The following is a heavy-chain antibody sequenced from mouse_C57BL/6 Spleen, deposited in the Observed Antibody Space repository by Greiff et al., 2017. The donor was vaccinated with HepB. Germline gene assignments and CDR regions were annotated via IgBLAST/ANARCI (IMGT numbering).Heavy chain of an antibody. CDR3: ARRVMVTTGGFDY. J-gene: IGHJ2*01. Sequence: VKLMESGAELVKPGASVKISCKASGYAFSSYWMNWVKQRPGKGLEWIGQIYPGDGDTNYNGKFKGKATLTADKSSSTAYMQRSSLTSEDSAVYFCARRVMVTTGGFDYGGQGTTLTVSS. CDR1: GYAFSSYW. CDR2: IYPGDGDT. V-gene: IGHV1-80*01. D-gene: IGHD2-2*01.